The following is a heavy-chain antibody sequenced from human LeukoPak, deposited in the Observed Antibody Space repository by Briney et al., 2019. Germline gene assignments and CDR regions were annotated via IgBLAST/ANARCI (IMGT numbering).Heavy chain of an antibody. CDR3: ARDYCSSTSCLLDY. J-gene: IGHJ4*02. CDR1: GYTFTGYH. V-gene: IGHV1-2*06. Sequence: ASVKVSCKAFGYTFTGYHMYWVRQAPGQGLEWMGRINPNSGDTNYAQKFQGRVTMTRDTSISTAYMELSRLRSDDTAVYYCARDYCSSTSCLLDYWGQGTLVTVSS. CDR2: INPNSGDT. D-gene: IGHD2-2*01.